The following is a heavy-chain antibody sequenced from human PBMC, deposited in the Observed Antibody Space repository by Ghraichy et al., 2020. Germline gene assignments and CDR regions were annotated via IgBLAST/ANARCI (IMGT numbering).Heavy chain of an antibody. J-gene: IGHJ3*02. D-gene: IGHD1-20*01. CDR2: SSGNGGSR. Sequence: GGSLRLSCAASGFTLSSYAMSWVRQAPGKGLEWVSGSSGNGGSRYYADSVKGRFTISRDNSKNTLYLQMNSLRAEDTAVYYCAKVNNWNDAAFDIWGQGTMVTVSS. CDR3: AKVNNWNDAAFDI. V-gene: IGHV3-23*01. CDR1: GFTLSSYA.